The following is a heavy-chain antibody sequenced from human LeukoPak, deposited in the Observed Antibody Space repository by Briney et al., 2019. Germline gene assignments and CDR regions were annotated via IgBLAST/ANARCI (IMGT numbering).Heavy chain of an antibody. CDR3: ARAVNYYDSSGKNWFDP. J-gene: IGHJ5*02. D-gene: IGHD3-22*01. Sequence: SETLSLTCTVSGGSISSYYWSWIRQPPGKGLEWIGEINHSGSTNYNPSLKSRVTISVDTSKNQFSLKLSSVTAADTAVYYCARAVNYYDSSGKNWFDPWGQGTLVTVSS. CDR2: INHSGST. CDR1: GGSISSYY. V-gene: IGHV4-34*01.